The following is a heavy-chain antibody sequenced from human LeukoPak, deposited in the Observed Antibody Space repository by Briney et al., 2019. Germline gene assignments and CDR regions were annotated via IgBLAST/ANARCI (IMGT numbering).Heavy chain of an antibody. D-gene: IGHD3-10*01. CDR1: GGSISSDW. CDR2: VHASGTT. J-gene: IGHJ4*02. Sequence: PSETLSLTCSVAGGSISSDWWAWIRQTPGEGLGWIAYVHASGTTSYNPSLKSRVTISIDASRNQFSLKVDSVTAADTAVYYCAGYGSGSHYKAFDYWGQGTLVTVSS. V-gene: IGHV4-59*01. CDR3: AGYGSGSHYKAFDY.